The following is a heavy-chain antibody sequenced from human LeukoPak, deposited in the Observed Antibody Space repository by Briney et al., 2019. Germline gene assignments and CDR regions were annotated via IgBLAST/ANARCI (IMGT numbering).Heavy chain of an antibody. V-gene: IGHV1-8*01. Sequence: GASVNVSCKASVYTFTNYDINWVRQATGQGLAWMGWMNPNSGNTGYAQTFQGRVTMTRNTSISTAYMEMNSLTSEDTAVYYCARSKVGATTLPIDSWGQGTLVIVSS. CDR1: VYTFTNYD. J-gene: IGHJ4*02. CDR2: MNPNSGNT. CDR3: ARSKVGATTLPIDS. D-gene: IGHD1-26*01.